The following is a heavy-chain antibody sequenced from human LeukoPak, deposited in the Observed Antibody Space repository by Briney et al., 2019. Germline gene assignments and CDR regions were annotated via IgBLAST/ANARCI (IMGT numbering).Heavy chain of an antibody. CDR1: GFTFSSYA. V-gene: IGHV3-23*01. D-gene: IGHD3-3*01. Sequence: GGSLRLSCAASGFTFSSYAMSWVRQAPGKGLEWVSAISGSGGSTYYADSVKGRFTISRDNSKNTLYLQMNSLRAEDTAVYYCAKTTLTYYDFWSGYFDYWGQGTLVTVSS. CDR2: ISGSGGST. J-gene: IGHJ4*02. CDR3: AKTTLTYYDFWSGYFDY.